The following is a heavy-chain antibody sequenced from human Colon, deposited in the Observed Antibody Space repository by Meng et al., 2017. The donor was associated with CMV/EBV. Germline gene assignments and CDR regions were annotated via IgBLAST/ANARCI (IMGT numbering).Heavy chain of an antibody. CDR1: GGTFSSYA. D-gene: IGHD4-23*01. V-gene: IGHV1-69*05. J-gene: IGHJ5*02. Sequence: SVKVSCKASGGTFSSYAISWVRQAPGQGLEWMGGIIPIFGTANYAQKFQGRVTITTDESTSTAYMELSSLRSEDTTVYYCASTTKAEPSRNMVVTPFCWFDPWGQGTLVTVSS. CDR3: ASTTKAEPSRNMVVTPFCWFDP. CDR2: IIPIFGTA.